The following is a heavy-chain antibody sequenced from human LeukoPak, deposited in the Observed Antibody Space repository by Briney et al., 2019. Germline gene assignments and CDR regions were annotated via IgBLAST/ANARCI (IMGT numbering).Heavy chain of an antibody. D-gene: IGHD5-24*01. CDR2: IYYSGST. CDR1: GGSISSYY. V-gene: IGHV4-59*08. J-gene: IGHJ4*02. Sequence: PSETLSLTCTVSGGSISSYYWSWIRQPPGKGLEWIGYIYYSGSTKYNPSLKSRVTISVDTSKNQFSLKLRSVTAADTAVYYCARGARAGYNLEPFDYWGQGTLVTVSS. CDR3: ARGARAGYNLEPFDY.